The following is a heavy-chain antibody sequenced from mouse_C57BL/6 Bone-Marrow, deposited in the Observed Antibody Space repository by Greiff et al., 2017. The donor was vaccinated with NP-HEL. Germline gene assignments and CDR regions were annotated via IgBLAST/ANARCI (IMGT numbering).Heavy chain of an antibody. CDR2: IYIGNGYT. CDR3: AGVPLITTVVAEDWFAY. CDR1: GYKFTSYG. J-gene: IGHJ3*01. D-gene: IGHD1-1*01. V-gene: IGHV1-58*01. Sequence: VQLKESGAELVRPGSSVKMSCKTSGYKFTSYGINWVKQRPGQGLEWIGYIYIGNGYTEYNEKFKGKATLTSDTSFSTAYMQLSSLTSEDSAIYFCAGVPLITTVVAEDWFAYWGQGTLVTVSA.